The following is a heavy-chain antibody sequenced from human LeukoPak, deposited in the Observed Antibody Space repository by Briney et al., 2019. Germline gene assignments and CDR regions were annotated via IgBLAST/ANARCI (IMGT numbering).Heavy chain of an antibody. CDR3: ARDLEVVAATYLGYYYGMDV. Sequence: SVKVSCKASGYTFTSYAISWVRQAPGQGLEWMGGIIPIFGTANYAQKFQGRVTITADESTSTAYMELSSLRSEDTAVYYCARDLEVVAATYLGYYYGMDVWGQGTTVTVSS. J-gene: IGHJ6*02. D-gene: IGHD2-15*01. CDR1: GYTFTSYA. CDR2: IIPIFGTA. V-gene: IGHV1-69*13.